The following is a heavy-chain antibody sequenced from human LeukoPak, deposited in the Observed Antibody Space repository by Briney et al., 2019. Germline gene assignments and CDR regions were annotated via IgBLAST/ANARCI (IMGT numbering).Heavy chain of an antibody. CDR3: AKVAYNWISYGPFDY. J-gene: IGHJ4*02. CDR2: ISGSGSST. Sequence: GGSLRLSCAASGFTFSTHAMTWVRQAPGQGLEWVSSISGSGSSTYYADSVKGRFIISRDNSKTSLYLQMNSLRAEDTALYYCAKVAYNWISYGPFDYWGQGTLVTVSS. V-gene: IGHV3-23*01. CDR1: GFTFSTHA. D-gene: IGHD1-20*01.